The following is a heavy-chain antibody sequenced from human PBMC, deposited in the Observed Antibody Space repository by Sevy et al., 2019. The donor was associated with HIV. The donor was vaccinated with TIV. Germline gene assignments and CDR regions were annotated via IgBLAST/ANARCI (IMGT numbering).Heavy chain of an antibody. V-gene: IGHV3-66*01. CDR1: GFTVSSNY. J-gene: IGHJ3*02. CDR3: ARDQDYYDSSGYYPSDAFDI. Sequence: GGSLRLSCAASGFTVSSNYMNWVRQAPGKGLEWVSVIYSGGSTYYADSVKGRFTISRDNSKITLYLQMNSLRAEDTAVYYCARDQDYYDSSGYYPSDAFDIWGQGTMVTVSS. CDR2: IYSGGST. D-gene: IGHD3-22*01.